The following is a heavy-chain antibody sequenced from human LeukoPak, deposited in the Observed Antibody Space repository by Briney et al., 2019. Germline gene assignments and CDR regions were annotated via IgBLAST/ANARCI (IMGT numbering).Heavy chain of an antibody. Sequence: QPGGSLRLSCAASGFTFSSYGMHWVRQAPGKGLEWVAVISYDGSNKYYADSVKGRFTISRDNSKNTLYLQMNSLRAEDTAVYYCAKDLITHYCFDYWGQGTLVTVSS. D-gene: IGHD1-20*01. J-gene: IGHJ4*02. CDR1: GFTFSSYG. CDR3: AKDLITHYCFDY. V-gene: IGHV3-30*18. CDR2: ISYDGSNK.